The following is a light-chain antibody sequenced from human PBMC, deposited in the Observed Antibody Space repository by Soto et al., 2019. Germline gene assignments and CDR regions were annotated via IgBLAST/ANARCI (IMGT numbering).Light chain of an antibody. CDR3: QQRSNWPT. Sequence: EIVLTHSQATLSLSPCERATLSCRASQSVSSYLAWYQQKPGQAPRLLIYDASNRATGIPARFSGSGSGTDFTLTISSLEPEDFAVYYCQQRSNWPTFGPGTKVDIK. CDR2: DAS. V-gene: IGKV3-11*01. CDR1: QSVSSY. J-gene: IGKJ3*01.